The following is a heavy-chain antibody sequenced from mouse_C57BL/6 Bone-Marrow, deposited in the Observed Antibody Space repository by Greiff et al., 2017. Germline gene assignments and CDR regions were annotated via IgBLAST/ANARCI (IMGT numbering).Heavy chain of an antibody. CDR1: GYTFTSYW. D-gene: IGHD1-1*01. CDR3: ARALGYGSSRYYFDY. Sequence: QVQLKQPGTELVKPGASVKLSCKASGYTFTSYWMHWVKQRPGQGLEWIGNINPSNGGTNYNEKFKSKATLTVDKSSSTAYMQLSSLTSEDSAVYYCARALGYGSSRYYFDYWGQGTTLTVSS. J-gene: IGHJ2*01. CDR2: INPSNGGT. V-gene: IGHV1-53*01.